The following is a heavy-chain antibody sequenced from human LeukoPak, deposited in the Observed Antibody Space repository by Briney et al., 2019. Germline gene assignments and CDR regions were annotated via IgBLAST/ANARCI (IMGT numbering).Heavy chain of an antibody. Sequence: SQTLSLTCTVSGGSISSADYCWSWVRQPPGKGLEWIGSLYYSGSTYYNPSLRSRVTMSVDTSKNQFSLKLSSVTAADTAVYYCARLLPGNFDYWGQGTLVTVSS. CDR3: ARLLPGNFDY. CDR1: GGSISSADYC. V-gene: IGHV4-30-2*03. CDR2: LYYSGST. J-gene: IGHJ4*02.